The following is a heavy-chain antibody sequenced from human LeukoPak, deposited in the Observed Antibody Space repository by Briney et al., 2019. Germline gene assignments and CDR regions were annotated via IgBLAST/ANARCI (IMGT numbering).Heavy chain of an antibody. Sequence: PGRSLRLSCAASGFTFSNYGMHWVRQAPGKGLEWVTVIWYDGSNKYYADSVKGRFTISREHSKNTLYLQMNSLRAEDTAVYYCARDLPMEYWGQGTLVTVSS. CDR2: IWYDGSNK. D-gene: IGHD3-3*01. CDR1: GFTFSNYG. V-gene: IGHV3-33*01. J-gene: IGHJ4*02. CDR3: ARDLPMEY.